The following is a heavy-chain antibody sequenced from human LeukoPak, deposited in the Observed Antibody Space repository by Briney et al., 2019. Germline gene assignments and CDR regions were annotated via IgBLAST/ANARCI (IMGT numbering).Heavy chain of an antibody. D-gene: IGHD1-26*01. Sequence: ASVKVSCKASGYTFTSYYMHWVRQAPGQGLEWMGIINPSGGSTSYAQKFQGRVTMTRDTSTSTVYMELSSLRSEDTAVYYCARVEGTRGSPGAFDIWGQGTMVTVSS. V-gene: IGHV1-46*01. CDR1: GYTFTSYY. CDR3: ARVEGTRGSPGAFDI. CDR2: INPSGGST. J-gene: IGHJ3*02.